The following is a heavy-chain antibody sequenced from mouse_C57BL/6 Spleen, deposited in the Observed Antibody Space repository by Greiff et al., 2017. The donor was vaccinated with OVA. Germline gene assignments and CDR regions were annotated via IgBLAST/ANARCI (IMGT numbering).Heavy chain of an antibody. CDR3: ARDERDYYGSSPFAY. CDR2: SRNKANDYTT. V-gene: IGHV7-1*01. Sequence: EVKLMESGGGLVQSGRSLRLSCATSGFTFSDFYMEWVRQAPGKGLEWIAASRNKANDYTTEYSASVKGRFIVSRDTPQSILYLQMNALRADDAAIYYCARDERDYYGSSPFAYWGQGTLVTVSA. CDR1: GFTFSDFY. J-gene: IGHJ3*01. D-gene: IGHD1-1*01.